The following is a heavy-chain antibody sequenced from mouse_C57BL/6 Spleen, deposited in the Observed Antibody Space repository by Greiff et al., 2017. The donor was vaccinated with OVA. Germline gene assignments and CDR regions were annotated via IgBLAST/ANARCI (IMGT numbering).Heavy chain of an antibody. Sequence: QVQLQQPGAELVKPGASVKLSCKASGYTFTSYWMQWVKQRPGQGLEWIGEIDPSDSYTNYNQKFKGKATLTVDTSSSTAYMQLSSLTSEDSAVYYCARSGLLYQPGAMDYWGQGTSVTVSS. CDR3: ARSGLLYQPGAMDY. D-gene: IGHD2-12*01. V-gene: IGHV1-50*01. CDR2: IDPSDSYT. J-gene: IGHJ4*01. CDR1: GYTFTSYW.